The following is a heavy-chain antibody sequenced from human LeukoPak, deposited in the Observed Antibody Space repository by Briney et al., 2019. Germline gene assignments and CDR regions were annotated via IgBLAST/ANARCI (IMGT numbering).Heavy chain of an antibody. D-gene: IGHD3-10*01. V-gene: IGHV3-7*01. CDR2: IKQDGSEK. CDR3: ARDRYGSGSYSGYRFDY. J-gene: IGHJ4*02. Sequence: GGALRLSCTASGFSFSNYRMSWGRQAPGKGRGWVANIKQDGSEKYYVDSVKGRFTISRDNAKKSLYVQMNSLRAEDTAVYYCARDRYGSGSYSGYRFDYWGQGTLVSVSS. CDR1: GFSFSNYR.